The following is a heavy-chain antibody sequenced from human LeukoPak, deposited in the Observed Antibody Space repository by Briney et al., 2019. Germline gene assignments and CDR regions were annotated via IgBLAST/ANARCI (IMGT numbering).Heavy chain of an antibody. CDR2: IISNNYI. Sequence: GGSLRLSCAASGFTFSSYAMSWVRQAAGKGLKWVSSIISNNYIYYADSVRGRFTISRDNAKNSLYLQMNSLRAEDTAVYYCARAPLVRGVIPPFDYWGQGTLVTVSS. J-gene: IGHJ4*02. D-gene: IGHD3-10*01. V-gene: IGHV3-21*01. CDR3: ARAPLVRGVIPPFDY. CDR1: GFTFSSYA.